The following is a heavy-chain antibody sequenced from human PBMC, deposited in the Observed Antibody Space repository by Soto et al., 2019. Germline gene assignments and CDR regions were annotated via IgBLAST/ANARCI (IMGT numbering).Heavy chain of an antibody. V-gene: IGHV4-59*08. J-gene: IGHJ5*02. CDR1: GGSISSYY. D-gene: IGHD2-2*01. CDR2: IYYSGST. Sequence: SETLSLTCTVSGGSISSYYWSWIRQPPGKGLEWIGYIYYSGSTNYNPSLKSRVTISVDTSKNQFSLKLSSVTAADTAVYYCARAGDIVVVPAAMENWFDPWGQGTLVTVSS. CDR3: ARAGDIVVVPAAMENWFDP.